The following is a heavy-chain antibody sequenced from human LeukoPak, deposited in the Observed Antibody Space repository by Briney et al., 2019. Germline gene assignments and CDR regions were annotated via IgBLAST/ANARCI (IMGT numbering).Heavy chain of an antibody. V-gene: IGHV4-4*07. J-gene: IGHJ4*02. CDR1: GGSINNYD. D-gene: IGHD1-14*01. CDR3: ARRTDY. Sequence: SETLSLTCTVSGGSINNYDWNWIRQPAGKGLEWIGHIYTSGSTNYNPSLKSRVTISIDTSKNQFFLKLSSVTAADTAVYYCARRTDYWGQGTLVTVSS. CDR2: IYTSGST.